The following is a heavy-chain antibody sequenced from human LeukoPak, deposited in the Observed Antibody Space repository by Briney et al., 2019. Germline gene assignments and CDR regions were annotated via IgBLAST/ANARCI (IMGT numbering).Heavy chain of an antibody. CDR2: IRYDGSNK. CDR3: AKERYDSSGYSDFDY. D-gene: IGHD3-22*01. CDR1: GFTFSSYG. V-gene: IGHV3-30*02. J-gene: IGHJ4*02. Sequence: PGGSLRLSCAASGFTFSSYGMHWVRQAPGKGLEWVAFIRYDGSNKYYADSVKGRFTISRDNSKNTLYLQMNSLRAEDTAVYYCAKERYDSSGYSDFDYWGQGTLVTVSS.